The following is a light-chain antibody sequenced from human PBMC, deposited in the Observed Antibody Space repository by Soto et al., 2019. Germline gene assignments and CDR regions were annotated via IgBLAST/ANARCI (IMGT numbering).Light chain of an antibody. CDR1: SGHSSYI. Sequence: QPVLTQSSSASASLGSSVKLTCTLSSGHSSYIIAWHQQQPGKAPRYLMKLERSGSYNKGSGVPDRFSGSSSGADRYLTISNLQFEDEADYYCETWDSNTHVFGAGTKVTVL. J-gene: IGLJ1*01. CDR3: ETWDSNTHV. V-gene: IGLV4-60*02. CDR2: LERSGSY.